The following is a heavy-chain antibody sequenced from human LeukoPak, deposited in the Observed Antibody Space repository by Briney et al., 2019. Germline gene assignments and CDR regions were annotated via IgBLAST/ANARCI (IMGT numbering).Heavy chain of an antibody. V-gene: IGHV6-1*01. Sequence: SQTLSLTCAISGDSVSSNSAAWNWIRQSPSRGLEWLGRTYYRSKWYNDYAVSVKSRITINPDTSKNQFSLQLNSVTPEDTAVYYCARGPSYDFWSGYYPTYFDYWGQGTLVTVSS. CDR2: TYYRSKWYN. D-gene: IGHD3-3*01. J-gene: IGHJ4*02. CDR3: ARGPSYDFWSGYYPTYFDY. CDR1: GDSVSSNSAA.